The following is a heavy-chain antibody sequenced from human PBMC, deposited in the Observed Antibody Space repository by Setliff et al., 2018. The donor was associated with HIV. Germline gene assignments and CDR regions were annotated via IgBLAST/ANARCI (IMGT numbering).Heavy chain of an antibody. V-gene: IGHV4-39*07. CDR1: GGSISSTSYY. CDR3: ARRWGIRGYSS. J-gene: IGHJ5*02. CDR2: INHSGST. D-gene: IGHD5-18*01. Sequence: SETLSLTCTVSGGSISSTSYYWSWIRQPPGKGLEWFGEINHSGSTYYNPSLKSRVTISVDTSKNQFSLKLSSVTAADTAVYYCARRWGIRGYSSWGQGTLVTVSS.